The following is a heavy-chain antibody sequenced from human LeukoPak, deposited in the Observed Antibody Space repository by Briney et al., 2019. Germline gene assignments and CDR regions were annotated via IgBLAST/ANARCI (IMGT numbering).Heavy chain of an antibody. CDR3: ARHGSTRPPKYCSSISCNRRPSSPFDY. J-gene: IGHJ4*02. V-gene: IGHV4-59*01. CDR1: GGSIAKSY. CDR2: LHYTGST. D-gene: IGHD2-2*01. Sequence: ASETLSLNCTVSGGSIAKSYWSWLRQFPGKELEWIGYLHYTGSTKYNPALKSRVAISLDTSNNRFSLKLTSVTAADTAVYYCARHGSTRPPKYCSSISCNRRPSSPFDYWGQGTLVTVSS.